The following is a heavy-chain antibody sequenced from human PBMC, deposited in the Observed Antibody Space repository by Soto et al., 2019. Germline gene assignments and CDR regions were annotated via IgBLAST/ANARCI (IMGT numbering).Heavy chain of an antibody. CDR1: GGSISSSSYY. CDR2: IYYSGST. D-gene: IGHD3-22*01. Sequence: PSETLSLTCTVSGGSISSSSYYWGWIRQPPGKGLEWIGSIYYSGSTYYNPSLKSRVTISVDTSKNQFSLKLSSVTAADTAVYYCARGDSSGYRYWGQGSLVTGSS. J-gene: IGHJ4*02. CDR3: ARGDSSGYRY. V-gene: IGHV4-39*01.